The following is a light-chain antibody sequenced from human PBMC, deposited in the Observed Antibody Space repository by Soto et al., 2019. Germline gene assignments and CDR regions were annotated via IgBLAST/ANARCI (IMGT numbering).Light chain of an antibody. V-gene: IGKV1-33*01. Sequence: DIQMTPSPSSLSASVGDRVTITFQASQDISNYLNWYQQKPGKAPKLLIYDASNLETGVPSRFSGSGSGTDFTFTISSLQPEDIATYYCQQYDNLPLTFGGGTKVDI. J-gene: IGKJ4*01. CDR3: QQYDNLPLT. CDR2: DAS. CDR1: QDISNY.